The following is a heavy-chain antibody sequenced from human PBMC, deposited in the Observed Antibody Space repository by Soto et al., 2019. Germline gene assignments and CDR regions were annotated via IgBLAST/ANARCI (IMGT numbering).Heavy chain of an antibody. CDR2: ISASNGNT. CDR1: NYTFTSYG. Sequence: ASVKVSCKASNYTFTSYGISWVRQAPGQGLEWMGWISASNGNTNYAPRVQGRVSMTTDTSTNTAYMELRSLRSDDTAMYDCARRRDEDYFDYWGQGTLVTVSS. V-gene: IGHV1-18*01. CDR3: ARRRDEDYFDY. J-gene: IGHJ4*02.